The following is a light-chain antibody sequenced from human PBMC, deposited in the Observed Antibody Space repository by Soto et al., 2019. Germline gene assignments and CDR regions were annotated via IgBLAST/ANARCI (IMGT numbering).Light chain of an antibody. J-gene: IGKJ4*01. Sequence: IVLTLSVGALSLTPVDRATLSFRASQSVSSSYLAWYQQKPGQAPRLLIYGASSRATGIPDRFSGSGSGTDFTLTISRLEPEDFAVYYCQQYGSSPLTFGGGGKVDIK. V-gene: IGKV3-20*01. CDR2: GAS. CDR3: QQYGSSPLT. CDR1: QSVSSSY.